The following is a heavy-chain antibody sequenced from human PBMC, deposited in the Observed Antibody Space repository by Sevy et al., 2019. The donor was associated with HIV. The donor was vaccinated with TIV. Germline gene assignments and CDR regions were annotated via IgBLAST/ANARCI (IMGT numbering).Heavy chain of an antibody. Sequence: GGSLRLSCEASGFNFRSYWMTWVRQAPGKGLEWVANMSQDGSDENYAASVRGRFTISRDNARNSLYLQMNRLRADDTAVYFCARTGAYADTYVYMYGMEVWGPGTTVTVSS. D-gene: IGHD1-26*01. V-gene: IGHV3-7*03. CDR1: GFNFRSYW. CDR2: MSQDGSDE. J-gene: IGHJ6*02. CDR3: ARTGAYADTYVYMYGMEV.